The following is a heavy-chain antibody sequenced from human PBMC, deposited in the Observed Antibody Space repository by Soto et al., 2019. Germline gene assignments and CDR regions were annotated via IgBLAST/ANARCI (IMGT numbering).Heavy chain of an antibody. CDR2: TMPIFGTA. J-gene: IGHJ6*02. D-gene: IGHD6-19*01. Sequence: QVQLVQSGAEVQKPGSSVKVSCKASGDTFSDFAFSWVRQAPAQGLEWMGGTMPIFGTANYAQKFQGRVTITADEPTSTVYMELSRLRSEDTAVYYCATTLRPGVVVAGDFQYYYGMDVWGQGTTVTVSS. V-gene: IGHV1-69*01. CDR1: GDTFSDFA. CDR3: ATTLRPGVVVAGDFQYYYGMDV.